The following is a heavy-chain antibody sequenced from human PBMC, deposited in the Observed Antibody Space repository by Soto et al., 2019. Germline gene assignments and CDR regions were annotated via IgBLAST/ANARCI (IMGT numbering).Heavy chain of an antibody. J-gene: IGHJ5*02. CDR2: ISGYNGDT. CDR3: ARDCRSSSCYGFWFDP. CDR1: GLTFSSYG. D-gene: IGHD3-22*01. V-gene: IGHV1-18*01. Sequence: ASVKVYCKTSGLTFSSYGISWVRQAPGQGLEWMGWISGYNGDTYYAQKFQGRVIMTTDTSTNTAYMELRSLSSDDTAVYYCARDCRSSSCYGFWFDPWGHGALVTVSS.